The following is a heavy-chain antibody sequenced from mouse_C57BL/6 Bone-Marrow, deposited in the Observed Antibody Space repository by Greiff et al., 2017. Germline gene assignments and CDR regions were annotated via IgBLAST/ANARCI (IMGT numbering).Heavy chain of an antibody. CDR3: ARSPYYGSSWFAY. CDR1: GYAFTNYL. V-gene: IGHV1-54*01. Sequence: QVQLQQSGAELVRPGTSVKVSCKASGYAFTNYLIEWVKQRPGQGLEWIGVINPGSGGTNYNEKFKGKATLTADKSSSTAYMQLSSLTSEDSAVYFCARSPYYGSSWFAYWGQGTLVTVSA. D-gene: IGHD1-1*01. CDR2: INPGSGGT. J-gene: IGHJ3*01.